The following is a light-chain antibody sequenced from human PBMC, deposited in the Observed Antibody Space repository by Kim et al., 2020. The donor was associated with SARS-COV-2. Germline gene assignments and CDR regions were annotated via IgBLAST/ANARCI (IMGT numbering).Light chain of an antibody. CDR2: EDT. V-gene: IGLV3-25*03. CDR1: ALPKQY. CDR3: QSADSSDTFWV. Sequence: PGQTARITCSGGALPKQYAYWFQQTPGQAPVVVIYEDTERPTGIPERFSGSTSGTTVTLTISGVQAEDEADYYCQSADSSDTFWVFGGGTQLTVL. J-gene: IGLJ3*02.